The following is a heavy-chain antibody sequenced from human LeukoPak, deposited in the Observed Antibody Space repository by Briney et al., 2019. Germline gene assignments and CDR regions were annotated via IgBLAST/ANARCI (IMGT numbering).Heavy chain of an antibody. Sequence: GSLRLSCAASGFTFSSYSMDWVRQAPGKGLEWVSSISSSSSYIYYADSVKGRFTISRDNAKNSLYLQMNSLRAEDTAVYYCARQTGGGLWYFDPWGRGTLVTVSS. J-gene: IGHJ2*01. CDR1: GFTFSSYS. D-gene: IGHD2-15*01. CDR2: ISSSSSYI. CDR3: ARQTGGGLWYFDP. V-gene: IGHV3-21*01.